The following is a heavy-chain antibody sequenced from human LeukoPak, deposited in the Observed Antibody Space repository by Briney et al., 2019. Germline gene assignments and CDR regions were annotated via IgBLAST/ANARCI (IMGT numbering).Heavy chain of an antibody. CDR2: IYYSGST. J-gene: IGHJ6*04. V-gene: IGHV4-61*01. CDR1: GGSVSSGSYY. Sequence: TSETLSLTCTVSGGSVSSGSYYWSWIRQPPGKGLEWIGYIYYSGSTNYNPSLKSRVTISVDTSKNQFSLKLSSVTAADMAVYYCARDFSGSPSEDDGMDVWGKGTTVTVSS. D-gene: IGHD5-12*01. CDR3: ARDFSGSPSEDDGMDV.